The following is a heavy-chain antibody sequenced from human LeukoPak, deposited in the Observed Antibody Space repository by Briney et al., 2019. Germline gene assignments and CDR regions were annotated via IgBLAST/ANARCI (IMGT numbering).Heavy chain of an antibody. J-gene: IGHJ4*02. V-gene: IGHV1-2*06. D-gene: IGHD3-22*01. Sequence: ASVKVSYKASGYTFTGYYMHWVRQAPGQGLEWMGRINPNSGGTNYAQKFQGRVTMTRDTSISTAYMELSRLRSDDTAVYYCARVSIRGYYYDSSGYYYYWGQGTLVTVSS. CDR1: GYTFTGYY. CDR2: INPNSGGT. CDR3: ARVSIRGYYYDSSGYYYY.